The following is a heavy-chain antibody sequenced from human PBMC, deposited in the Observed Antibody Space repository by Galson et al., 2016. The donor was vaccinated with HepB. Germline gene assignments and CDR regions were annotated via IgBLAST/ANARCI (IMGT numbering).Heavy chain of an antibody. Sequence: SETLSLTCTVSGVTISSGGYFWAWIRQAPGKGLEWIGNIHYSGKRTKYNSSLKSRATMSVDTSTNQFSLNLTSVRAADSAVYYCARRSLSGTGWHPFDPWGQGTLVTVAS. CDR2: IHYSGKRT. CDR3: ARRSLSGTGWHPFDP. J-gene: IGHJ5*02. CDR1: GVTISSGGYF. V-gene: IGHV4-39*01. D-gene: IGHD6-25*01.